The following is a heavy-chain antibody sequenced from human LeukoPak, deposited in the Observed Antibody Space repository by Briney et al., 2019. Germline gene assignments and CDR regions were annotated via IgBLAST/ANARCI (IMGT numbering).Heavy chain of an antibody. CDR1: GFTFSSYA. Sequence: PGRSLRLSCAASGFTFSSYAMHWVRQAPGKGLEWVAVISYDGSNKYYADSVKGRFTISRDNAKNSLYLQMNSLRAEDTAVYYCASLTPGEVVPAATYYGMDVWGQGTTVTVSS. CDR3: ASLTPGEVVPAATYYGMDV. D-gene: IGHD2-2*01. CDR2: ISYDGSNK. J-gene: IGHJ6*02. V-gene: IGHV3-30*04.